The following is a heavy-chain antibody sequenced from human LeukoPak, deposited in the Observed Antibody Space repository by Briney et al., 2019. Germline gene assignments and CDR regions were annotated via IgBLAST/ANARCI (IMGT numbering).Heavy chain of an antibody. CDR1: GFSFSSYW. V-gene: IGHV3-7*01. CDR3: ARFRGGI. D-gene: IGHD3-16*01. Sequence: PGGSLRLSCAASGFSFSSYWMHWVRQVPGKGLQWVANIKEDGSEQHCVDSVKGRFTISRDNTKNSLYLQMNSLSVGDTAVYYCARFRGGIWGQGTMVTVSS. CDR2: IKEDGSEQ. J-gene: IGHJ3*02.